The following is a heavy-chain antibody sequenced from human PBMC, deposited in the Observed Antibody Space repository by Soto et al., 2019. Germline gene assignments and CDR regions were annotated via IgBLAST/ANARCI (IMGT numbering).Heavy chain of an antibody. CDR2: IDWDDDK. Sequence: SGPTLVNPTQTLTLTCTFSGFSLSTSGLCVSWIRQPPGKALEWLARIDWDDDKYYSTSLKTRLTISKDTSKNQVVLTMTNMDPVDTATYYCARIVAAAATRAYYFDYSGQGTLVTVSS. J-gene: IGHJ4*02. CDR1: GFSLSTSGLC. V-gene: IGHV2-70*11. D-gene: IGHD6-13*01. CDR3: ARIVAAAATRAYYFDY.